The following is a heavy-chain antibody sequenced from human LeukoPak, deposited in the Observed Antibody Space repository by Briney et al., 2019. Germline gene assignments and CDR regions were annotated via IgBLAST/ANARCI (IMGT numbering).Heavy chain of an antibody. CDR3: ARCQFDWNAIYYYGMDV. CDR2: ISYDGSNK. CDR1: GFTFSSYG. V-gene: IGHV3-30*03. D-gene: IGHD1-1*01. Sequence: GGSLRLSCAASGFTFSSYGMHWVRQAPGKGLEWVAVISYDGSNKYYADSVKGRFTISRDNSKNTLYLQMNSLRAEDTAVYYSARCQFDWNAIYYYGMDVWGKGTTVTVSS. J-gene: IGHJ6*04.